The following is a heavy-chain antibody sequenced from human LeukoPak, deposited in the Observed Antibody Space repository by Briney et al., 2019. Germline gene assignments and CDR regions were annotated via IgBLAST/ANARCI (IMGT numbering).Heavy chain of an antibody. V-gene: IGHV1-69*13. D-gene: IGHD1-7*01. CDR3: ARDRWDITGTTIDDY. Sequence: ASVKVSCKASGGTFSSYAISWVRQAPGQGLEWMGGIIPTFGTANYAQKFQGRVTITADESTSTAYMELSSLRSEDTAVYYCARDRWDITGTTIDDYWGQGTLVTDSS. CDR2: IIPTFGTA. CDR1: GGTFSSYA. J-gene: IGHJ4*02.